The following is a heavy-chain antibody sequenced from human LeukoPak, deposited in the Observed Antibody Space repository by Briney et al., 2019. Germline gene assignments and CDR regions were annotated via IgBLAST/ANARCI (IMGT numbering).Heavy chain of an antibody. J-gene: IGHJ4*02. Sequence: SETLSLTCTVSGYSITSDYYWGWIRQPPGKGLEWIGSIYHSGSTYYNPSLKSRVTISVDTSKNQFSLKLSSVTAADTAVYYCATGKKAGTFDYWGQGTLVTVSS. D-gene: IGHD6-13*01. CDR1: GYSITSDYY. CDR3: ATGKKAGTFDY. V-gene: IGHV4-38-2*02. CDR2: IYHSGST.